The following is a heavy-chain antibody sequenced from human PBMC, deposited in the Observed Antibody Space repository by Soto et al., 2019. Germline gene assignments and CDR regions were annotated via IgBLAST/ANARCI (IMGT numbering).Heavy chain of an antibody. CDR1: GFTFSDYY. CDR2: ISSSGSAI. CDR3: ARDGIAAAGTPPYYYGMDV. Sequence: GGSLRLSCAASGFTFSDYYMSWIRQAPGKGLEWVSYISSSGSAIYYADSVKGRFTISRDNAKNSLYLQMNSLRAEDTAVYYCARDGIAAAGTPPYYYGMDVWGQGTTVTVSS. V-gene: IGHV3-11*01. D-gene: IGHD6-13*01. J-gene: IGHJ6*02.